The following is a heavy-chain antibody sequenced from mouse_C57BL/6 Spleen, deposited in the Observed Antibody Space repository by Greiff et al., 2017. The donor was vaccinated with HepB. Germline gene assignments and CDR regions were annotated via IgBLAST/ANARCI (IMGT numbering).Heavy chain of an antibody. D-gene: IGHD2-4*01. Sequence: EVKLMESGGGLVKPGGSLKLSCAASGFTFSSYAMSWVRQTPEKRLEWVATISDGGSYTYYPDNGKGRFTISRDKSKNNLYLQMSHLKSEDKAMYYFARVQGDYDWFAYWGQGTLVTVSA. CDR3: ARVQGDYDWFAY. V-gene: IGHV5-4*03. CDR2: ISDGGSYT. CDR1: GFTFSSYA. J-gene: IGHJ3*01.